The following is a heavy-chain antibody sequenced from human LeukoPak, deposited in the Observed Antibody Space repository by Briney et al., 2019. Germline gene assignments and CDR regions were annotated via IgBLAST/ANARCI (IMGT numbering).Heavy chain of an antibody. D-gene: IGHD3-3*01. J-gene: IGHJ5*02. Sequence: NPSETLSLTCSVSNYSISSGYYWGWIRQSPGKGLEWIGNIYHSGNTFYNPSLKSRVTMSVDTSKNQFSLNLRSVTAADTAAYYCAKSGQQRLTVIGVVEGPKSTFDAWGQGTLVTVSA. V-gene: IGHV4-38-2*02. CDR1: NYSISSGYY. CDR3: AKSGQQRLTVIGVVEGPKSTFDA. CDR2: IYHSGNT.